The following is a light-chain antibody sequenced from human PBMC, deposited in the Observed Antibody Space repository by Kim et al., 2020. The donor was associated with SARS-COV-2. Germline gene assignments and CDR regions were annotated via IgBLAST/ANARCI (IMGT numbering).Light chain of an antibody. Sequence: QSVLTQPPSVSAAPGLKVTISCSGSSSNIGNNYVSWYQQLPGTAPKLLIYDNNKRPSGIPDRFSGSKSGTSATLGITGLQTGDEADYFCGTWDSSLSAWVFGGGTQLTVL. CDR1: SSNIGNNY. CDR3: GTWDSSLSAWV. J-gene: IGLJ3*02. V-gene: IGLV1-51*01. CDR2: DNN.